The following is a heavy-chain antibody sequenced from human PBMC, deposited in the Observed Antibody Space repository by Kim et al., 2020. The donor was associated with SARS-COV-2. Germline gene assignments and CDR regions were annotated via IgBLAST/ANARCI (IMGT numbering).Heavy chain of an antibody. V-gene: IGHV3-74*01. CDR2: IKDDGKNT. J-gene: IGHJ3*02. Sequence: GGSLRLSCAASGFIFTNYDIHWVRRAPGKGLVWVSRIKDDGKNTNYADSVKGRFAISRDNAKNTVYLQMDSLRIEDTALYYCARGIGGDSVAFDMWGQGTMVTVSS. CDR3: ARGIGGDSVAFDM. D-gene: IGHD1-26*01. CDR1: GFIFTNYD.